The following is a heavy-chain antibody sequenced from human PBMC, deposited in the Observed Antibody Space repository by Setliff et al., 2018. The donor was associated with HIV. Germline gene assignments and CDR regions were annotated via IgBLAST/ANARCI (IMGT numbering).Heavy chain of an antibody. CDR2: IYHSGST. V-gene: IGHV4-38-2*02. J-gene: IGHJ4*02. Sequence: SETLSLTCIVSGAGISGYSWSWIRQPPGKGLEWIGSIYHSGSTYYNPSLKSRVTISVDTSKNQFSLKLSSVTAADTAVYYCARWGSGYDSGVDYWGQGTLVTVSS. D-gene: IGHD5-12*01. CDR1: GAGISGYS. CDR3: ARWGSGYDSGVDY.